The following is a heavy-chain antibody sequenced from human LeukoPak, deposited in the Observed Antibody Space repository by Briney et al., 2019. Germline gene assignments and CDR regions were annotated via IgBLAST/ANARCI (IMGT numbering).Heavy chain of an antibody. CDR3: ATSDGSGSYYNGLPFDY. Sequence: GRSLRLYCAASGFTFSSYGMHWVRQAAGKGLEWVAVISYDGSNKYYADSVKGRFTISRDNSKNTLYLQMNSLRAEDTAVYYCATSDGSGSYYNGLPFDYWGQGTLVTVSS. J-gene: IGHJ4*02. D-gene: IGHD3-10*01. CDR2: ISYDGSNK. V-gene: IGHV3-30*03. CDR1: GFTFSSYG.